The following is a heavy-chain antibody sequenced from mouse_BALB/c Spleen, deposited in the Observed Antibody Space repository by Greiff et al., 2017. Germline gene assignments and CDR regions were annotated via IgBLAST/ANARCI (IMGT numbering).Heavy chain of an antibody. J-gene: IGHJ4*01. Sequence: EVQLQESGGGLVKLGGSLKLSCAASGFTFSSYYMSWVRQTPEKRLELVAAINSNGGSTYYPDTVKGRFTISRDNAKNTLYLQMSSLKSEDTALYYCARGGYYDAMDYWGQGTSVTVSS. V-gene: IGHV5-6-2*01. CDR2: INSNGGST. CDR1: GFTFSSYY. CDR3: ARGGYYDAMDY. D-gene: IGHD2-3*01.